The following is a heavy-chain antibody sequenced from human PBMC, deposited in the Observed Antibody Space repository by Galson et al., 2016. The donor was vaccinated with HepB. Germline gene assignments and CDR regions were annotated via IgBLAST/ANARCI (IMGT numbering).Heavy chain of an antibody. CDR1: GFSFSDDY. CDR3: ARGGRQGAGSYSVGDS. J-gene: IGHJ4*02. D-gene: IGHD3-10*01. V-gene: IGHV3-11*03. Sequence: SLRLSCAASGFSFSDDYMSWIRQAPGKGLEWISYISSLSSYTSYADSVKGRFTISRDNAKNTLYLQMNSLRVEDTAMYYCARGGRQGAGSYSVGDSWGQGTPVAVSS. CDR2: ISSLSSYT.